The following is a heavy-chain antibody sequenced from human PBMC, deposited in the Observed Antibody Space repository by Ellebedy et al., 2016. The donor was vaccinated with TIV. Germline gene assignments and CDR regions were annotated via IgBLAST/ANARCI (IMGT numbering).Heavy chain of an antibody. V-gene: IGHV4-4*02. CDR1: GDSISSSNW. D-gene: IGHD1-1*01. CDR3: ARGGTGKIDY. Sequence: MPSETLSLTCAVSGDSISSSNWWTWVRPPPGKGLEWIGEIYRSGSTNYKSSLKSRVTISVDKSKNQFSLKLSSVTAADTAVYYCARGGTGKIDYWGQGTLVTVSS. CDR2: IYRSGST. J-gene: IGHJ4*02.